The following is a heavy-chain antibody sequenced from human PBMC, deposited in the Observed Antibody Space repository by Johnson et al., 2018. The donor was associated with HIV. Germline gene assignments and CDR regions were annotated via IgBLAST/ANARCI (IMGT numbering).Heavy chain of an antibody. V-gene: IGHV3-66*01. CDR2: IYSGGST. J-gene: IGHJ3*02. CDR3: ARDQSSSWPGDTFDI. CDR1: GFTFDDYG. Sequence: VQLVESGGGVVRPGGSLRLSCAASGFTFDDYGMSWVRQAPGKGLEWVSIIYSGGSTYYADSVMGRFTVSRDNSKNALYLQMQILTAEDTALYYCARDQSSSWPGDTFDIWGQGTMVTVSS. D-gene: IGHD6-13*01.